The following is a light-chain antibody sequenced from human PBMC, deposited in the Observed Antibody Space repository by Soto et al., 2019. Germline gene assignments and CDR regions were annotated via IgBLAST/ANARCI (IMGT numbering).Light chain of an antibody. CDR1: QSVSSSY. V-gene: IGKV3-20*01. J-gene: IGKJ1*01. CDR2: GAS. Sequence: EIVLTQSPGTLSLSPGERGTLSCRASQSVSSSYLAWYQQKPGQAPRLLIYGASSRATGIPDRFSGSGSGTDFTLTISRLEPEDFAVYYCLQYGDSPWTFGQGTKVDI. CDR3: LQYGDSPWT.